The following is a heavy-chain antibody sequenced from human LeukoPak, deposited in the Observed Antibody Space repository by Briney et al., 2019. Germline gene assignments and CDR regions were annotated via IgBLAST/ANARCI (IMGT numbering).Heavy chain of an antibody. D-gene: IGHD3-10*01. CDR1: GFTFSSYA. CDR3: AKGITMVRGVTPDYFDY. V-gene: IGHV3-23*01. CDR2: ISGSGGST. Sequence: GGSLRLSCAASGFTFSSYAMSWVRQAPGKGLEWVSAISGSGGSTYYADSVKGRFTISRDNSKNAMYLQMNSLRGEDSAVYYCAKGITMVRGVTPDYFDYWGQGTLVTVSS. J-gene: IGHJ4*02.